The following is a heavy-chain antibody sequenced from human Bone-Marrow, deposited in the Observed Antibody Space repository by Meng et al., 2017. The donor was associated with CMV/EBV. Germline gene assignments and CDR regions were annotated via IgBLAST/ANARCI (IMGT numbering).Heavy chain of an antibody. Sequence: KASGGNFSSYAISWVRQAPGQGLEWMGGIIPILGIANYAQKFQGRVTITADKSTSTAYMELSSLRSEDTAVYYCARAVGVVPAAAFDYWGQGTLVTVSS. CDR2: IIPILGIA. CDR3: ARAVGVVPAAAFDY. J-gene: IGHJ4*02. D-gene: IGHD2-2*01. V-gene: IGHV1-69*10. CDR1: GGNFSSYA.